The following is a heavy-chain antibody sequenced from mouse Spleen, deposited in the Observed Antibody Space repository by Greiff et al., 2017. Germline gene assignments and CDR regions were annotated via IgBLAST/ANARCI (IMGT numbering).Heavy chain of an antibody. CDR2: INPNNGGT. J-gene: IGHJ3*01. CDR3: AREEVYYDPWFAY. Sequence: VPLQQSGPELVKPGASVKMSCKASGYTFTDYNMHWVKQSHGKSLEWIGYINPNNGGTSYNQKFKGKATLTVNKSSSTAYMELRSLTSEDSAVYYCAREEVYYDPWFAYWGQGTLVTVSA. D-gene: IGHD2-4*01. CDR1: GYTFTDYN. V-gene: IGHV1-22*01.